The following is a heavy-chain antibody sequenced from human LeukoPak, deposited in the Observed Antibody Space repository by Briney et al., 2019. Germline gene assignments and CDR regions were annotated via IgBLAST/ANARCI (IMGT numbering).Heavy chain of an antibody. D-gene: IGHD6-13*01. CDR2: INPSGGST. J-gene: IGHJ6*02. V-gene: IGHV1-46*01. CDR3: ARDQGAPPYSSKTSPDYGMDV. Sequence: GASVKVSCKASGYTSTSYAMHWVRQAPGQGLEWMGIINPSGGSTSYAQKFQGRVTMTRDTSTSTVYMELSSLRSEDTAVYYCARDQGAPPYSSKTSPDYGMDVWGQGTTVTVSS. CDR1: GYTSTSYA.